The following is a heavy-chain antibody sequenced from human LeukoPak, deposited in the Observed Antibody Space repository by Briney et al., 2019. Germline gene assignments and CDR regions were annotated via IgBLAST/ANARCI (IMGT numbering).Heavy chain of an antibody. J-gene: IGHJ4*02. CDR3: ARAPFEGSGWYIYYFDY. CDR2: IYYSGST. Sequence: PSETLSLTCTVSGGSVSSGSYYWSWIRQPPGKGLEWLGYIYYSGSTNYNPSLKSRVTISVDMSKNQFSLKLSSVTAADTAVYYCARAPFEGSGWYIYYFDYWGQETLVTVSS. D-gene: IGHD6-19*01. CDR1: GGSVSSGSYY. V-gene: IGHV4-61*01.